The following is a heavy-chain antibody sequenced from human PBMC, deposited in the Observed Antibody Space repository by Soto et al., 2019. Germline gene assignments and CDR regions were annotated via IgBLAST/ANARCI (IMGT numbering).Heavy chain of an antibody. J-gene: IGHJ6*02. D-gene: IGHD2-21*02. Sequence: QVQLQQWGAGLLKPSETLSLTCAVYGGSFSGYYWSWIRQPPGKGLEWIGEINHSGSTNYNPSLKSRVTISVDTSKNQFSLKLSSVTAADTAVYYCARSGGDFIDYYYGMDVWGQGTTVTVSS. CDR1: GGSFSGYY. CDR3: ARSGGDFIDYYYGMDV. CDR2: INHSGST. V-gene: IGHV4-34*01.